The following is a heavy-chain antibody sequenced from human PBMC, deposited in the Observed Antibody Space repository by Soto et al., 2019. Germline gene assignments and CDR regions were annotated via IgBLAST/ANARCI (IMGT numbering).Heavy chain of an antibody. Sequence: QLQLQESGPGLVQPSETLSLTCTVSGGSISSSSYYWGWIRQPPGKGLEWIGSIYYSGSTYYNPSLKSRVTIPVDTSKTQFSLKLSSVTAADTAVYYCARLIDFYGSGNPAGFDPWGQGTLVTVSS. CDR3: ARLIDFYGSGNPAGFDP. CDR1: GGSISSSSYY. J-gene: IGHJ5*02. CDR2: IYYSGST. D-gene: IGHD3-10*01. V-gene: IGHV4-39*01.